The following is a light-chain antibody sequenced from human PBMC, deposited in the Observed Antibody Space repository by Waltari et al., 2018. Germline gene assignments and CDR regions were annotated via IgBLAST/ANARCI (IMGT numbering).Light chain of an antibody. Sequence: IQLTQSPFSLSASVGDSVLITCRASQRIRNYLGWYQQKPGKAPKLLIYAASTLRSGVPSRFRCIGSGTDFTLTISSRQPEEFATDYCQQLISYPLTFGGGTKVEIK. CDR3: QQLISYPLT. J-gene: IGKJ4*01. CDR2: AAS. CDR1: QRIRNY. V-gene: IGKV1-9*01.